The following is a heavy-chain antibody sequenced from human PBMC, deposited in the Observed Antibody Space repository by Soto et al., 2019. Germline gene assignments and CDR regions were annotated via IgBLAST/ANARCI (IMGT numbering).Heavy chain of an antibody. CDR3: ARLSFSYGVDV. CDR1: GGSISRANW. J-gene: IGHJ6*02. CDR2: IYHGGST. V-gene: IGHV4-4*02. Sequence: XGTLSLTCAVFGGSISRANWWAWVRQPPGKGLEWIGEIYHGGSTSYNPSLKSRVPLSLDKFKNHFSLNLTSVTAEDTAVYYCARLSFSYGVDVWGQGTTVTVSS.